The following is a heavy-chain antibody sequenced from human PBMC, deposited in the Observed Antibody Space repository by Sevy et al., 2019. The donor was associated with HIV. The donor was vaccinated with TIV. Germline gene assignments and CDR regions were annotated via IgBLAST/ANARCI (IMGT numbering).Heavy chain of an antibody. J-gene: IGHJ5*02. CDR3: TRGWIAVSGRRVNWLDP. CDR2: IRAEAYGGTP. V-gene: IGHV3-49*03. D-gene: IGHD6-19*01. Sequence: GGSLRLSCTTSGFTFGDFAMSWFRQAPGKGLEWVGFIRAEAYGGTPENAATVKGRFISTRDDSKSIAYLQMESLETEDTAVYYCTRGWIAVSGRRVNWLDPWGQGTQVTVSS. CDR1: GFTFGDFA.